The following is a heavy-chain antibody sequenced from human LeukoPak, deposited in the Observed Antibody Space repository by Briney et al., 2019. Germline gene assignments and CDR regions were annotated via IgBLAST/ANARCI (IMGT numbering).Heavy chain of an antibody. CDR2: IYYSGST. CDR1: GCSISSYY. Sequence: ETLSLTCTVSGCSISSYYWSWIRQPPGKGLEWVGDIYYSGSTNYNPSLKSRVTISVDTSKNQFSLKLSSVTAADTAVYYCARTAEDILTGYPLIVSPYYFDYWGQGTLVTVSS. CDR3: ARTAEDILTGYPLIVSPYYFDY. V-gene: IGHV4-59*08. J-gene: IGHJ4*02. D-gene: IGHD3-9*01.